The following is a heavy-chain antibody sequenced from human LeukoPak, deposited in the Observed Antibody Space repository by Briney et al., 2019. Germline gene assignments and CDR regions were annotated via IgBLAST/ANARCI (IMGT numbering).Heavy chain of an antibody. V-gene: IGHV1-18*01. J-gene: IGHJ6*03. CDR1: GYTFTSYA. CDR2: ISAYNGNT. CDR3: ARVGSSSWYSVVDYYYMDV. D-gene: IGHD6-13*01. Sequence: GASVKVSCKASGYTFTSYAMNWVRQAPGQGLEWMGWISAYNGNTNYAQKLQGRVTMTTDTSTSTAYMELRSLRSDDTAVYYCARVGSSSWYSVVDYYYMDVWGKGTTVTIPS.